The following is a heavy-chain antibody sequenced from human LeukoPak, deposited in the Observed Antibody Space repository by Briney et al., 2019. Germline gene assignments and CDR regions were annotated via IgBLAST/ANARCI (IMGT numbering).Heavy chain of an antibody. J-gene: IGHJ4*02. Sequence: PGGSLRLSCATSGFSFDSYCLNWVRQAPGRGLEWVASIKQDGSEKDYVDSVKGRFTISRDNAKNSLYLQMNSLRAEDTAVYYCARTRTYYYGSGKRGPFDYWGQGTLVTVSS. CDR1: GFSFDSYC. D-gene: IGHD3-10*01. CDR3: ARTRTYYYGSGKRGPFDY. CDR2: IKQDGSEK. V-gene: IGHV3-7*01.